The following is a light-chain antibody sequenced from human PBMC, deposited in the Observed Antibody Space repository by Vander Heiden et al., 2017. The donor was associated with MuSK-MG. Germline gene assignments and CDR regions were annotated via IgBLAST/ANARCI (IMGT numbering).Light chain of an antibody. CDR1: KLGEKF. J-gene: IGLJ2*01. Sequence: SYELTQPPSVSVSPGQTASITCSGDKLGEKFACWYQQRPGQSPVLVIYQDTKRPSGIPERFSGSNSGNTATLTISGTQALDEAYYYCQAWDNAAPVVFGGGTKLTVL. CDR2: QDT. V-gene: IGLV3-1*01. CDR3: QAWDNAAPVV.